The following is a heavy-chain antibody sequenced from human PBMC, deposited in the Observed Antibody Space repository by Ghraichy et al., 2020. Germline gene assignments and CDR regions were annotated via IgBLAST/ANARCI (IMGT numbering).Heavy chain of an antibody. CDR2: ISTYNGRT. CDR3: ARDFYESGSSWHDVFDY. Sequence: ASVKVSCKASGDIFTNYGVSWVRQAPGQGLEWMGWISTYNGRTHYAQNFQDRVIMTTDTPRTTFYMEVRSLRSDDTAVYYCARDFYESGSSWHDVFDYWGQGTLVTVSS. D-gene: IGHD3-10*01. V-gene: IGHV1-18*01. CDR1: GDIFTNYG. J-gene: IGHJ4*02.